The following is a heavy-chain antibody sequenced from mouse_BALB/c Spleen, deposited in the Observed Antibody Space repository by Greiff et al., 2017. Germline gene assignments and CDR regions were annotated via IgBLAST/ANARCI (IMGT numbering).Heavy chain of an antibody. V-gene: IGHV3-6*02. Sequence: VQLKESGPGLVKPSQSLSLSCSATGYTITSGYYWKWIQQFAGNLLEWMGIISYDGSNNYNPSLKNRISITRDTSKNQFFLKLNSVTTEDTATYYCARRGSEYYFDYWGQGTTLTVSS. CDR1: GYTITSGYY. J-gene: IGHJ2*01. CDR3: ARRGSEYYFDY. CDR2: ISYDGSN. D-gene: IGHD1-1*01.